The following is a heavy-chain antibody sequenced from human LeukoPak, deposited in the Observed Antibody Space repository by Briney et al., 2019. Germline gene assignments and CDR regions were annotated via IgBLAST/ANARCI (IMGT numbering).Heavy chain of an antibody. CDR2: IHYSGST. CDR3: ASISYGSGSIDY. Sequence: SETLSLTCTVSGGSISSYYWSWIRQPPGKGLEWIGYIHYSGSTKYNPSLKSRVTISVDTSKNQFSLKLSPVTAADTAVYYCASISYGSGSIDYWGQGTLVTVSS. CDR1: GGSISSYY. D-gene: IGHD3-10*01. V-gene: IGHV4-59*01. J-gene: IGHJ4*02.